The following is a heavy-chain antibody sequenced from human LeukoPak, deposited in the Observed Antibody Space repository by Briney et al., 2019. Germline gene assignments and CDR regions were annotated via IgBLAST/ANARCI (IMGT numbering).Heavy chain of an antibody. CDR2: ITSDGSST. J-gene: IGHJ4*02. CDR3: ARGLVSGSQRGYFDY. CDR1: GFIFSNYW. V-gene: IGHV3-74*01. D-gene: IGHD1-26*01. Sequence: PGGSLRLSCAASGFIFSNYWMHWVRQAPGKGLVWVSRITSDGSSTNYADSVKGRFTISRDNSKNTLLLQVNSLRAEDTAVYYCARGLVSGSQRGYFDYWGQGTLVTVSS.